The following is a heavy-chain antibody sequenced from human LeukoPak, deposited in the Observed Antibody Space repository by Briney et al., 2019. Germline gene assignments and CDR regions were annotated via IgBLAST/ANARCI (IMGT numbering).Heavy chain of an antibody. CDR2: ISGSGGST. CDR3: AKGSGNGYGSGPFDY. D-gene: IGHD3-10*01. V-gene: IGHV3-23*01. CDR1: GFTFSSYA. Sequence: GGSLRLSCAASGFTFSSYAMSWVRQAPGKGLEWVSAISGSGGSTYYADSVKGRFTISRDNAKNSLYLQMNSLRAEDTALYYCAKGSGNGYGSGPFDYWGQGTLVTVSS. J-gene: IGHJ4*02.